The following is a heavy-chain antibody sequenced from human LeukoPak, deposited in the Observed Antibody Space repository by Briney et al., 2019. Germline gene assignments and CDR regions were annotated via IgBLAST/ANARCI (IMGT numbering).Heavy chain of an antibody. D-gene: IGHD3-3*01. CDR2: ISGSGGST. V-gene: IGHV3-23*01. Sequence: PGGSLRLSCAASGFTFSSYAMSWVRQAPGKGLEWVSAISGSGGSTYYADSVKGRFTISRDNSKNTLYLQMNSLRAENTAVYYCAKRFSPDFWSGPMSYWGQGTLVTVSS. CDR1: GFTFSSYA. CDR3: AKRFSPDFWSGPMSY. J-gene: IGHJ4*02.